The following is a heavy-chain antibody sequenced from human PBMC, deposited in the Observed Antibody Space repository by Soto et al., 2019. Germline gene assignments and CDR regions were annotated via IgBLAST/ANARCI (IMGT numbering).Heavy chain of an antibody. CDR1: GDTFSNYA. CDR2: IIPLFDSA. CDR3: AASTFQSGLTGYFHLGF. D-gene: IGHD3-9*01. V-gene: IGHV1-69*06. Sequence: QVHLVQSGTEVKKPGSSVKVSCKTSGDTFSNYAISWVRQAPGQGLEWMGGIIPLFDSASYAQRSHDRVTITADKFTSTAYMELRSLTSEDTAIYYCAASTFQSGLTGYFHLGFWGQGTLVTVSS. J-gene: IGHJ4*02.